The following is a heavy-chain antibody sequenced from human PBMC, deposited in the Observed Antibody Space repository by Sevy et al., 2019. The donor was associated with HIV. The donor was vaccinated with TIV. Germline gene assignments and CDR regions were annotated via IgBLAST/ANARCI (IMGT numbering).Heavy chain of an antibody. D-gene: IGHD2-2*01. Sequence: GGSLRLSCAASGFTFSSYNMNWVRQAPGKGLEWVSSISSSSSYIYYTDSLKGRFTISRDNAKNSLYLQMNSLTAEDTVVYYCARDYVVPTTIDYFYYGMDVWGQGTTVTVSS. V-gene: IGHV3-21*01. CDR2: ISSSSSYI. CDR1: GFTFSSYN. CDR3: ARDYVVPTTIDYFYYGMDV. J-gene: IGHJ6*02.